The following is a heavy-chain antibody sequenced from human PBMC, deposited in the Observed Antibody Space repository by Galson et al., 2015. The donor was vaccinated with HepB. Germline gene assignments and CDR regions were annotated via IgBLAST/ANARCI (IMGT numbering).Heavy chain of an antibody. CDR3: ARAYSSSSHLDY. CDR2: IYTTGSP. Sequence: TLSLTCTVSGGSTSRGFYCWTWIRQPAGKGLEWIGLIYTTGSPNYNPSLKSRVTMSVDTSKNQFSLELSSVTAADTAVYYCARAYSSSSHLDYWGQGTLVTVSS. CDR1: GGSTSRGFYC. V-gene: IGHV4-61*02. D-gene: IGHD6-6*01. J-gene: IGHJ4*02.